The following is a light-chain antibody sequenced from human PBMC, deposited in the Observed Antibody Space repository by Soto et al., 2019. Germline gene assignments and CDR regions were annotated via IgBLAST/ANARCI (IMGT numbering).Light chain of an antibody. V-gene: IGKV1-5*03. CDR3: QQYSGYSRA. J-gene: IGKJ1*01. CDR2: KAS. Sequence: DIQMTQSPSTLSASVGDRVTITCRASQSISSWLAWYQQRPGKAPKLLIYKASSLESGVPSGFSGSGSGTEFTLTISSLQPDDVATYYCQQYSGYSRAFGQGTKVEIK. CDR1: QSISSW.